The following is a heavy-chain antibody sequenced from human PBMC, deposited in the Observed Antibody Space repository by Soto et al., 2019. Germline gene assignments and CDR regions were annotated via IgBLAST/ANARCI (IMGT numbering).Heavy chain of an antibody. CDR2: INSDGSST. J-gene: IGHJ5*02. Sequence: PVGCLRLSCAASGFTFSIYWMDGVRQAPGKGLVWVSRINSDGSSTSYADSVKGRFTISRDNAKNTLYLQMNSLRAEDTAVYYCARAPAWFDPWGQGTLVTVSS. CDR1: GFTFSIYW. CDR3: ARAPAWFDP. V-gene: IGHV3-74*01.